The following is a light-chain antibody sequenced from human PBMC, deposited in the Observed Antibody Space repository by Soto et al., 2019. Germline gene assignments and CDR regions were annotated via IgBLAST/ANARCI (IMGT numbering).Light chain of an antibody. CDR3: QSADSSGTYTV. V-gene: IGLV3-25*03. CDR2: KDS. Sequence: SYELTQPPSVSVSPGQTARTTCSGDALPKQYAYWYQQKPGQAPVLVIYKDSERPSGIPERFSGSSSGTTVTLTISGVQAEDEADYYCQSADSSGTYTVFGGGTKVTVL. CDR1: ALPKQY. J-gene: IGLJ2*01.